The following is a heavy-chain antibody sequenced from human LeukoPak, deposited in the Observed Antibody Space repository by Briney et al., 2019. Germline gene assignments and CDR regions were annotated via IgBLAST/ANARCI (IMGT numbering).Heavy chain of an antibody. CDR3: ARRGHYYDSSANHGADY. J-gene: IGHJ4*02. CDR2: IYPGDSDT. CDR1: GYSFTSYW. Sequence: GESLKISCKGSGYSFTSYWIGWVRQMPGKGLECMGIIYPGDSDTRYSPYFQGQVTISADKSISTAYLQWSSLKASDTAMYYCARRGHYYDSSANHGADYWGQGTLVTVSS. D-gene: IGHD3-22*01. V-gene: IGHV5-51*01.